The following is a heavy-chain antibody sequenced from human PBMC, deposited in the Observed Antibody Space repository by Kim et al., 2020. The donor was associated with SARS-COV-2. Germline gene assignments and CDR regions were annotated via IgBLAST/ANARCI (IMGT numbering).Heavy chain of an antibody. V-gene: IGHV3-23*01. CDR2: T. CDR3: VQDDPFTSFDH. Sequence: TRFADSGKGRFTITRDNSKNTVYLQMNSLRADDTAVYYCVQDDPFTSFDHWGQGTPVTVSP. D-gene: IGHD3-10*01. J-gene: IGHJ4*02.